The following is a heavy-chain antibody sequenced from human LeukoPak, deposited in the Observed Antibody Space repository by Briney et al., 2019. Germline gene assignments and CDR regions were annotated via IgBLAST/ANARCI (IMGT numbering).Heavy chain of an antibody. CDR3: ARSRIAAAGFDP. J-gene: IGHJ5*02. Sequence: GGSLRLSCAASGFTFSGYSMNWVRQAPGKGLEWVSSISSSSSYIYYADSVKGRFTISRDNAKNSLYLQMNSLRAEDTAVYYCARSRIAAAGFDPWGQGTLVTVSS. V-gene: IGHV3-21*01. CDR2: ISSSSSYI. CDR1: GFTFSGYS. D-gene: IGHD6-13*01.